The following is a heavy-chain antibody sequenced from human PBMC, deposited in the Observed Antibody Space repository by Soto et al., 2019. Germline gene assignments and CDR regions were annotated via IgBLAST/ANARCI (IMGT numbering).Heavy chain of an antibody. J-gene: IGHJ4*02. V-gene: IGHV1-18*01. CDR2: ISGYTGNT. Sequence: QVQLVQSGGELKKPGASVKVSCKASGNTLTKFGISWVRQAPGQGLEWMGWISGYTGNTDYAQKFQGRVTMTADTSSSIAYKALRRLRFDDTAVYSCAGRLEIGRKSYSPADYWGQGTLVTVSS. CDR3: AGRLEIGRKSYSPADY. CDR1: GNTLTKFG. D-gene: IGHD2-15*01.